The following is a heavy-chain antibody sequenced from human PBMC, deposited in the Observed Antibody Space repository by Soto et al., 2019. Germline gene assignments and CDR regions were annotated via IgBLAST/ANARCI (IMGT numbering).Heavy chain of an antibody. J-gene: IGHJ4*02. Sequence: QLPLQESGSGLVKPSQTLSLTCAVSGGSISSGGYSWSWIRQPPGKGLEWIGYIYHSGSTYYNPSLKSRVTISVDRSKNQFSLKLSSVTAADTAVYYCARAKYSGYDYDYWGQGTLVTVSS. CDR3: ARAKYSGYDYDY. CDR1: GGSISSGGYS. V-gene: IGHV4-30-2*01. D-gene: IGHD5-12*01. CDR2: IYHSGST.